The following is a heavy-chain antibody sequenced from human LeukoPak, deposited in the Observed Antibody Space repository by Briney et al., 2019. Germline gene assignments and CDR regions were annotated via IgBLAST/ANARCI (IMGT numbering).Heavy chain of an antibody. V-gene: IGHV4-34*01. J-gene: IGHJ4*02. CDR1: GGSFSGYY. CDR2: INHSGST. D-gene: IGHD3-10*01. Sequence: SETLSLTCAVYGGSFSGYYWSWIRQPPGKGLEWIGEINHSGSTNYNPSLKSRVTISVDTSKNQFSLKLSSVTAADTAVYYCARGNYYGRQLDYWGQGTLVTVSS. CDR3: ARGNYYGRQLDY.